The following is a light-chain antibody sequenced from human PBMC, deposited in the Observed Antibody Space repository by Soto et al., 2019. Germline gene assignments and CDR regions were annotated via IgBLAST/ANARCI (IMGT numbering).Light chain of an antibody. V-gene: IGKV1-5*03. CDR3: QQNSNHSDT. Sequence: DIQMTQSPSTLSASAGDRDTLTCRASQSISSWLDWYQQKPGKAPKLLIYSASSLNSGLPARVSGSGSGTEFTLTISSLQPDDFAYYYCQQNSNHSDTFGQGTKLEIK. J-gene: IGKJ2*01. CDR2: SAS. CDR1: QSISSW.